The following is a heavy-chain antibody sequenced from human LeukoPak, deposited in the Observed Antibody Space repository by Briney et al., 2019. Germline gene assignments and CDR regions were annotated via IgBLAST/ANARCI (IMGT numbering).Heavy chain of an antibody. CDR1: GGSISSYY. J-gene: IGHJ4*02. V-gene: IGHV3-11*04. CDR3: ARRDWELSYFDY. CDR2: ISSSGSTI. D-gene: IGHD3-16*02. Sequence: LSLTCTVSGGSISSYYWSWIRQAPGKGLEWVSYISSSGSTIYYADSVKGRFTISRDNSKRTLYLQMGSLRLEDTAVYYCARRDWELSYFDYWGQGNMVTVSS.